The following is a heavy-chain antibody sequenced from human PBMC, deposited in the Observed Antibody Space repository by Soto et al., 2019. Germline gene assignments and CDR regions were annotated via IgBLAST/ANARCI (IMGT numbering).Heavy chain of an antibody. CDR3: AGDPDSHYNDSHASSDP. Sequence: QVQLVQSGAEVKKPGSSVKVSCKASGGTFSTYTITWVRQAPGQGLEWMGRIIPIIGIINYAQKFQGRVTISADKFTGTAYMELTGLRSDYTAVYYCAGDPDSHYNDSHASSDPWGQGTLVTVSS. CDR1: GGTFSTYT. D-gene: IGHD4-4*01. V-gene: IGHV1-69*08. J-gene: IGHJ5*02. CDR2: IIPIIGII.